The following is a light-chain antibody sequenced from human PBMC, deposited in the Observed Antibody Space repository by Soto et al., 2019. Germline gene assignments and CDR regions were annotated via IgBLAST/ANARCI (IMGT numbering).Light chain of an antibody. Sequence: EIVMTQSPATLSVSPRGSATLSCRASQHVSSNFAWYRQKPGQAPTLLIYRASTRATGIPARFSGSGSETEFTLTISSLQSEDFAVYYCQQYNNWPYTFGQGTKLEIK. J-gene: IGKJ2*01. V-gene: IGKV3-15*01. CDR3: QQYNNWPYT. CDR2: RAS. CDR1: QHVSSN.